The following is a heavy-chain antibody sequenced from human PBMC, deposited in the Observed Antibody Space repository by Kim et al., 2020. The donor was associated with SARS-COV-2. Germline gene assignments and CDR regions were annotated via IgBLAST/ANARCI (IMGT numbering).Heavy chain of an antibody. D-gene: IGHD2-15*01. CDR3: AKGRGGRYYSADDY. V-gene: IGHV3-23*01. Sequence: GGSLRLSCAASGFTFSSYAMNWVRQAPGRGLEWVSAIGGSSGTTYYADSVKGRFAISRDNSKNTLYLQMNSLRAEDTAIYHCAKGRGGRYYSADDYWGQG. J-gene: IGHJ4*02. CDR2: IGGSSGTT. CDR1: GFTFSSYA.